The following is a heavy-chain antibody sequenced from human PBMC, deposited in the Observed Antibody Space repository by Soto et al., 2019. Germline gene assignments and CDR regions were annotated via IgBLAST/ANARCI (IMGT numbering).Heavy chain of an antibody. J-gene: IGHJ4*02. Sequence: EVQLVESGGGLVKPGGSLTLSCAASGFTFSISTMNWVRQAPGKRLEWFSSISSGTTYFYYADSVKGRFSISRDNAKHSLYLQMNSLRVQDTAVYYCARGDGTGLHSSGWSPRFWGQGTLVTVSS. D-gene: IGHD6-13*01. CDR1: GFTFSIST. V-gene: IGHV3-21*01. CDR2: ISSGTTYF. CDR3: ARGDGTGLHSSGWSPRF.